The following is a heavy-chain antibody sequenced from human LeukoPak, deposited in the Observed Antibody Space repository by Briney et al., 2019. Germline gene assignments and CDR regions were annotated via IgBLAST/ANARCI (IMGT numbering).Heavy chain of an antibody. CDR3: ARVDPDYGGNSGIDY. V-gene: IGHV3-48*03. CDR2: ISSSGSTI. D-gene: IGHD4-23*01. CDR1: GFTFSSYK. Sequence: PGGSLRLSCSASGFTFSSYKMNWVRQAPGKGLEWVSYISSSGSTIYYADSVKGRFTISRDNAKNSLYLQMNSLRAEDTAVYYCARVDPDYGGNSGIDYWGQGTLVTVSS. J-gene: IGHJ4*02.